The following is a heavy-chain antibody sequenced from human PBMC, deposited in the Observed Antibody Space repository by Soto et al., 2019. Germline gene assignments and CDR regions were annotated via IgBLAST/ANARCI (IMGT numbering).Heavy chain of an antibody. J-gene: IGHJ4*02. V-gene: IGHV3-53*01. CDR3: ARDPEDHDIPFDY. CDR2: IYAGGNT. D-gene: IGHD3-9*01. CDR1: GFSVTSNY. Sequence: GWSLRLSCAASGFSVTSNYMTWVRQAPGKGLECVSVIYAGGNTYYPDSVKGRFTISSDNSKNTLFLQMNNLRAEDTAVYYCARDPEDHDIPFDYWGQGTLVTVSS.